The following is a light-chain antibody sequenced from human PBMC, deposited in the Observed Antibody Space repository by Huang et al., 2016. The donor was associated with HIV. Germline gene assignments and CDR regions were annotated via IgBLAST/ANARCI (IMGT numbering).Light chain of an antibody. CDR1: QSVSYNSDSESY. Sequence: DIVMTQSPDFLAVPLGERATINCKSSQSVSYNSDSESYVAWFHQKPGQSPKLLIYWASTRESGVPDRFSGSGSGTDFTLTISSLQAEDVGVYYCQQYHSDLLTFGQGTRVEIK. V-gene: IGKV4-1*01. J-gene: IGKJ1*01. CDR3: QQYHSDLLT. CDR2: WAS.